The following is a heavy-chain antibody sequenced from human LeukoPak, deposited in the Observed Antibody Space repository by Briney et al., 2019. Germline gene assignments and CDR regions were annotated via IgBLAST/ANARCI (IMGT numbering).Heavy chain of an antibody. CDR2: IYYSGST. CDR1: GGSISSYY. D-gene: IGHD2-2*01. CDR3: GRCSAIVPAYYFDY. Sequence: SETLSLTCTVSGGSISSYYWSWIRQPPGKGLEWIGYIYYSGSTNYNPSLKSRVTISVDTSKNQFSLKLSSVTAADTAVYYCGRCSAIVPAYYFDYWGQGTLVTVSS. J-gene: IGHJ4*02. V-gene: IGHV4-59*01.